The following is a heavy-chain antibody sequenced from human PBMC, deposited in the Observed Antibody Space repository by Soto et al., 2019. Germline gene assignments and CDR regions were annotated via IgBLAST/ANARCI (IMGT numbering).Heavy chain of an antibody. CDR2: IYWDDDK. CDR1: GFSLSTSGVG. Sequence: QITLKASGPTRVKPTQPLTLTCTFSGFSLSTSGVGVGWIRQPPGKPLEWLALIYWDDDKRYCPSLKSRHTITKDTSKNQVVLTMTSMGPVDTATYYCAHSHYDYICGSYRYLHFDYWGQGTLVTVSS. J-gene: IGHJ4*02. D-gene: IGHD3-16*02. V-gene: IGHV2-5*02. CDR3: AHSHYDYICGSYRYLHFDY.